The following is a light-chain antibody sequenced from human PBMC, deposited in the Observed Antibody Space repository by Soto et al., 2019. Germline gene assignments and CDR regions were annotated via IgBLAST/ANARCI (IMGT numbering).Light chain of an antibody. CDR2: GAS. CDR3: QQYGTTPWT. Sequence: EIVMTQSPGTLSLSPGEGAALSCRASQSMSNYYLAWYQQKPGQAPRLLIYGASSRATGIPDRFSGSGSGTDFTIIISRLETEDFAVYYCQQYGTTPWTFGQGTKVEIK. J-gene: IGKJ1*01. V-gene: IGKV3-20*01. CDR1: QSMSNYY.